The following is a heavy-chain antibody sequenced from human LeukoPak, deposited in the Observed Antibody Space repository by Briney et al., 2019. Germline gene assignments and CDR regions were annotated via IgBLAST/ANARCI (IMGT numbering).Heavy chain of an antibody. V-gene: IGHV5-10-1*01. CDR3: ARDISSSDHFYY. CDR1: GYRLTTSR. D-gene: IGHD3-22*01. CDR2: IALSDSYT. Sequence: GQSRKISCKGSGYRLTTSRISWVRQMPGKGLEWMGRIALSDSYTNDSPSFRGHGTVSADKSISTAYLQWSSLKASDTAMYYCARDISSSDHFYYWGQGTLVTVSS. J-gene: IGHJ4*02.